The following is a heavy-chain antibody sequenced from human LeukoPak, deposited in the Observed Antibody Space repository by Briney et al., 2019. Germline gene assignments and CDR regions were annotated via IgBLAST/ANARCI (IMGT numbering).Heavy chain of an antibody. V-gene: IGHV1-24*01. D-gene: IGHD3-9*01. CDR2: FDPEDGEDGET. J-gene: IGHJ4*02. CDR1: GYSLIEVA. CDR3: AMTDRYAGRPFDY. Sequence: GASVKVSCKVSGYSLIEVAMPWVRQAPGKGLEWVGSFDPEDGEDGETHYAQKFQGRVTMTEDASTDTAYMELTRLSSEDTALYYCAMTDRYAGRPFDYWGQGTLVTVSS.